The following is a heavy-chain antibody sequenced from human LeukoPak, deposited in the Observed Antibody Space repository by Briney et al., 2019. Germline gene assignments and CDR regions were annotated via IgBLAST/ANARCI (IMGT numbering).Heavy chain of an antibody. Sequence: GGSLRLSCAASGFTFSSYSMNWVRQAPGKGLEWVSYISSSSSTIYYADSVKGRFTISRDNAKNSLYLQMNSLRAEDTAVYYCARDLAVAVTTAFDYWGQGTLVTVSS. CDR3: ARDLAVAVTTAFDY. D-gene: IGHD4-11*01. V-gene: IGHV3-48*04. CDR1: GFTFSSYS. CDR2: ISSSSSTI. J-gene: IGHJ4*02.